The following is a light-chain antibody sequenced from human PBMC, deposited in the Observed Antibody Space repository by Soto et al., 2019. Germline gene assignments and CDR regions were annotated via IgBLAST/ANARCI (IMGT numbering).Light chain of an antibody. V-gene: IGLV1-44*01. CDR2: SNN. Sequence: QSALTQPPSASGTPGQRVTISCSGSSSNIGSQTVNWYQQLPGTAPKLLIYSNNQRPSGVPDRFSGSKSGTSACLAISGLQSEDEADYYCAAWDDSLNGRLFGGGTKLTVL. CDR3: AAWDDSLNGRL. CDR1: SSNIGSQT. J-gene: IGLJ2*01.